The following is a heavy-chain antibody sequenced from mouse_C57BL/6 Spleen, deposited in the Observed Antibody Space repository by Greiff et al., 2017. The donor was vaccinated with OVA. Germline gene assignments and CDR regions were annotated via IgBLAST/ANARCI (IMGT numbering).Heavy chain of an antibody. J-gene: IGHJ2*01. CDR3: ARRSLITTVVGY. Sequence: QVQLQQSGAELVKPGASVKMSCKASGYTFTSYWITWVKQRPGQGLEWIGDIYPGSGSTNYNEKFKSKATLTVDTSSSTAYMQLSSLTSEDSAVYYCARRSLITTVVGYWGQGTTLTVSS. CDR2: IYPGSGST. CDR1: GYTFTSYW. V-gene: IGHV1-55*01. D-gene: IGHD1-1*01.